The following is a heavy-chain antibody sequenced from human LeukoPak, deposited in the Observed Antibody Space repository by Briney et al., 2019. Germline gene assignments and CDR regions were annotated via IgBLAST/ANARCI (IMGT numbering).Heavy chain of an antibody. J-gene: IGHJ6*02. D-gene: IGHD2-2*01. CDR2: INPNSGGT. CDR1: GYTFTSYG. V-gene: IGHV1-2*04. CDR3: ARGDDPIVVVPAAYYYYGMDV. Sequence: ASVKVSCKASGYTFTSYGISWVRQAPGQGLEWMGWINPNSGGTNYAQKFQGWVTMTRDTSISTAYMELSRLRSDDTAVYYCARGDDPIVVVPAAYYYYGMDVWGQGTTVTVSS.